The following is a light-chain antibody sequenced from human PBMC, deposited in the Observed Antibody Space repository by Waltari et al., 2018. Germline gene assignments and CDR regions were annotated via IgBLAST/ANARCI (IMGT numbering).Light chain of an antibody. CDR1: QSFLYSSNNKNY. J-gene: IGKJ2*01. CDR2: WAS. V-gene: IGKV4-1*01. Sequence: DIVMTQSPDSLAVSLGERATINCKSSQSFLYSSNNKNYSAWYQQKPGQPPKLLIYWASTRESGVPDRFSGSGSGTDFTLTISSLQAEDVAVYYCQEYYGTPPDTFGQGTKLEIK. CDR3: QEYYGTPPDT.